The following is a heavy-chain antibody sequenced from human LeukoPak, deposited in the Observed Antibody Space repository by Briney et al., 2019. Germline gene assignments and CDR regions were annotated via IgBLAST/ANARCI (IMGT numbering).Heavy chain of an antibody. CDR3: ARVGIAASGSYARGWFDP. V-gene: IGHV4-4*07. CDR1: GGSISSYY. D-gene: IGHD6-13*01. Sequence: PSETLSLTCTVSGGSISSYYWSWARQPAGKGLEWIGRIYTSGSTNNNPTLKTRVTMPVDTSKNQFSLKLSSVTAADTAVYCCARVGIAASGSYARGWFDPWGHGTLVTVSS. J-gene: IGHJ5*02. CDR2: IYTSGST.